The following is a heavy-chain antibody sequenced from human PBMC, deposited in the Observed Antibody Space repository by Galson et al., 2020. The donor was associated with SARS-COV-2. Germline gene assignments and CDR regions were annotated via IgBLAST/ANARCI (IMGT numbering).Heavy chain of an antibody. CDR3: AKALPAGYTYGVFDY. Sequence: GGSLRLSCAASGFTFSSYGMSWVRQAPGKGLEWVSAISSSGGSTNYEESVKGRFTISRDNSKNTLYLQMNSLRAEDTAVYYCAKALPAGYTYGVFDYWGQGTLVTVSS. CDR2: ISSSGGST. D-gene: IGHD5-18*01. V-gene: IGHV3-23*01. J-gene: IGHJ4*02. CDR1: GFTFSSYG.